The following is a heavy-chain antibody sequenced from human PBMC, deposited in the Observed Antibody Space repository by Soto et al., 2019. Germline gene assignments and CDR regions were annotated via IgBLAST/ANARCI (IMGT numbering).Heavy chain of an antibody. J-gene: IGHJ4*02. Sequence: SETLSLTCTVSGGSIGSSSFYWGWIRQPPGKGLEWIGSIYYSGSTYYSPSLQSRVTISADTSKNQFSLKLTSVTAADTAVYYCARKVGEGAVAGSGTFDYWGQGNLVTVSS. CDR2: IYYSGST. CDR1: GGSIGSSSFY. CDR3: ARKVGEGAVAGSGTFDY. D-gene: IGHD6-19*01. V-gene: IGHV4-39*01.